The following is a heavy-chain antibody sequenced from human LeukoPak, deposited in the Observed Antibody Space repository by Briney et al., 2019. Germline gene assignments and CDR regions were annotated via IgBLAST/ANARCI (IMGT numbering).Heavy chain of an antibody. CDR1: GYTFTSYN. D-gene: IGHD5-18*01. CDR2: MNPNSGNT. CDR3: ARGNLQLWWDY. V-gene: IGHV1-8*03. J-gene: IGHJ4*02. Sequence: ASVKVSCKASGYTFTSYNINWVRQATGQGLEWMGWMNPNSGNTGYAQKFQGRVTITRNTSISTAYMELSSLRSEDTAVYYCARGNLQLWWDYWGQGTLVTVSS.